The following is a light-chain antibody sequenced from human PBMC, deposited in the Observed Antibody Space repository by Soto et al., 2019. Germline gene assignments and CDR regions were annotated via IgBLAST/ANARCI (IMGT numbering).Light chain of an antibody. Sequence: EIVLTQSPATLSLSPGDRATLSCRASHSVGSLLAWYRQKPGQAPRLLIYFGSNRAAGILPRFSGSGSGTEFTLTIDSLQPEDFALFHCQQRTSWPWTFLHRTK. CDR2: FGS. CDR3: QQRTSWPWT. V-gene: IGKV3-11*01. J-gene: IGKJ1*01. CDR1: HSVGSL.